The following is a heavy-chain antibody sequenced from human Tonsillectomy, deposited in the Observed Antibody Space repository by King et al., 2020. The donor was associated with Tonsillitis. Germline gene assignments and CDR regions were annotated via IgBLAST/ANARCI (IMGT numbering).Heavy chain of an antibody. Sequence: EVQLVESGGGLVQPGGSLRLSCAASGFSFRSNWMSWVRQAPGKGLEWVATIKQDGSEKYYVDSVKGRFTISRDNAENSLHLQMNSLRAEDTAVYYCARGPRGYRYGSYYWGQGTLVTVSS. CDR2: IKQDGSEK. V-gene: IGHV3-7*04. J-gene: IGHJ4*02. CDR1: GFSFRSNW. D-gene: IGHD5-18*01. CDR3: ARGPRGYRYGSYY.